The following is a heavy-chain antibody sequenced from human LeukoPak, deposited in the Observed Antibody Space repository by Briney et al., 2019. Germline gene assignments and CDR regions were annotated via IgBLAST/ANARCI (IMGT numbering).Heavy chain of an antibody. V-gene: IGHV4-59*01. Sequence: SETLSLTCTVSGGSISSYYWSWLRQPPGKGREWIGYIYYSGSTNYNPSLKSRVTISVDTSKNQFSLKLSSVTAADTAVYYCARSTGTTYPFDYWGQGTLVTVSS. J-gene: IGHJ4*02. CDR3: ARSTGTTYPFDY. CDR2: IYYSGST. D-gene: IGHD1-7*01. CDR1: GGSISSYY.